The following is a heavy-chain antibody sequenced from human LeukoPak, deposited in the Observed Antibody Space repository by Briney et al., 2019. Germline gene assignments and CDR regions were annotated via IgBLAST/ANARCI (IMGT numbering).Heavy chain of an antibody. J-gene: IGHJ4*02. Sequence: SETLSLTCTVSGGSISSYYWSWIRQPAGKGLEWIGRIYTSGSTNYNPSLKSRVTMSVDTSKNQFSLKLSSVTAAETAVYYCARHLRDSSGYRPYYFDYWGQGTLVTVSS. CDR3: ARHLRDSSGYRPYYFDY. V-gene: IGHV4-4*07. D-gene: IGHD3-22*01. CDR1: GGSISSYY. CDR2: IYTSGST.